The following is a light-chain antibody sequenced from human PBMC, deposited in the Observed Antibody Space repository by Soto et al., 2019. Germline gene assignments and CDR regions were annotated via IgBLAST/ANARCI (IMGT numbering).Light chain of an antibody. J-gene: IGKJ1*01. Sequence: DIQMTQSPSTLSASVGDRVTITCRASQNMSNWLAWYQQKPGKAPQYLIQAASILQSGVPSRFSGSGSGTEFILSINNLQPEDFASYFCLQVYSFPRTFGLVSMVAIK. CDR3: LQVYSFPRT. CDR1: QNMSNW. CDR2: AAS. V-gene: IGKV1-5*01.